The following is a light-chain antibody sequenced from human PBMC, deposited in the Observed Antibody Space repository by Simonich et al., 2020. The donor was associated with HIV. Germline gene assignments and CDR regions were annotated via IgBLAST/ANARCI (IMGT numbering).Light chain of an antibody. V-gene: IGKV3-15*01. CDR2: GAS. J-gene: IGKJ1*01. CDR3: QQYNNWPPWT. Sequence: EIVLTQSPATLSLSPGERATLSCRASQSVSSNLAWYQQKPVQAPRLLIYGASTRATGIPARFSGSGSGIEFTLTISSLQSEDFAVYYCQQYNNWPPWTFGQGTKVEIK. CDR1: QSVSSN.